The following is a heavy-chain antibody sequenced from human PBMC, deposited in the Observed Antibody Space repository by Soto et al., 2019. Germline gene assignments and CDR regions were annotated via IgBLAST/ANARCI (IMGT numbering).Heavy chain of an antibody. V-gene: IGHV5-51*01. Sequence: GESLKISCKGSGYSFTSYWIGWVRQMPGKGLEWMGIIYPGDSDTRYSPSFQGQVTISADKSISTAYLQWSSLKASDTAMYYCARHLGYCSSISCRLNYYGMDVWGQGTTVTDS. J-gene: IGHJ6*02. D-gene: IGHD2-2*01. CDR3: ARHLGYCSSISCRLNYYGMDV. CDR2: IYPGDSDT. CDR1: GYSFTSYW.